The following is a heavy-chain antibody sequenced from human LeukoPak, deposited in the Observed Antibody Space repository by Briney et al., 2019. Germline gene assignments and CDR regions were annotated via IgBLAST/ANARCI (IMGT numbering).Heavy chain of an antibody. J-gene: IGHJ3*02. CDR3: ARRWSDSRSWPHSAFDI. CDR2: IYYSGST. Sequence: SETLSLTCTVSGGSISSSSYYWGWIRQPPGKGLEWIGSIYYSGSTYYNPSLKSRVTISVDTSKNQFSLKLSSVTAADTAVYYCARRWSDSRSWPHSAFDIWGQGTMVTVSS. V-gene: IGHV4-39*01. CDR1: GGSISSSSYY. D-gene: IGHD3-22*01.